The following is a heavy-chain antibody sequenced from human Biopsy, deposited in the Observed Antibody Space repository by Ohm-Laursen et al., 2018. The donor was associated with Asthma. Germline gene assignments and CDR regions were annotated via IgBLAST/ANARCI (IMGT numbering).Heavy chain of an antibody. CDR3: ARAVDYSHYYGIDV. D-gene: IGHD3-10*01. CDR2: ISVYNGNT. CDR1: GYTFNSAG. Sequence: ASVKVSCNTSGYTFNSAGITWVRQAPGQELEWMGWISVYNGNTKVAQKLQDRVTMITDTSTSTAYMELRSLRSDDTAVYFCARAVDYSHYYGIDVWGQGTTVTVS. V-gene: IGHV1-18*01. J-gene: IGHJ6*02.